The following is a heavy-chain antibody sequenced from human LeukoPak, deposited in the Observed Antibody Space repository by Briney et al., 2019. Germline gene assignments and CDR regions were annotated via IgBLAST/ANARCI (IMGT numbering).Heavy chain of an antibody. CDR2: IRSKAYGGTT. D-gene: IGHD2-15*01. J-gene: IGHJ3*02. CDR3: TRVVLGCSGGSCYFSDAFDI. Sequence: GGSLRLSCTASGFTFGDYAMSWFRQAPGKGLEWVGFIRSKAYGGTTEYAASVKGRFTISRDDSKSIAYLQMNSLKTEDTAVYYCTRVVLGCSGGSCYFSDAFDIWGQGTMVTVSS. V-gene: IGHV3-49*03. CDR1: GFTFGDYA.